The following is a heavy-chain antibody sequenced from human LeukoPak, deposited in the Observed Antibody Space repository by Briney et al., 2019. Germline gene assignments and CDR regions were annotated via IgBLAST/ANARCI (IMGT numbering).Heavy chain of an antibody. CDR1: GFTFSSYG. CDR3: AKVSDYYYYYGMDV. Sequence: GGSLRLSCAASGFTFSSYGMHWVRQAPGKGLEWVAVISYDGSNKYYADSVKGRFTISRDNSKNTLYLQMNSLRAEDTAVYYCAKVSDYYYYYGMDVWGQGTTVTVSS. V-gene: IGHV3-30*18. J-gene: IGHJ6*02. CDR2: ISYDGSNK.